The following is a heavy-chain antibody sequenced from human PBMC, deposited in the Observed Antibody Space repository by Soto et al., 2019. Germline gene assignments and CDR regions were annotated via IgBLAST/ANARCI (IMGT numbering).Heavy chain of an antibody. V-gene: IGHV3-23*01. D-gene: IGHD2-8*01. Sequence: GGSLRLSCAASGFTFSNYAMSWVRQAPGKGLEWVSSISTIGGSTYYANSVKGRFTISRDNSKNTLYLQMSSLRAEDTAVYYCAKNGQEFDYWGQGALVTVSS. CDR2: ISTIGGST. J-gene: IGHJ4*02. CDR3: AKNGQEFDY. CDR1: GFTFSNYA.